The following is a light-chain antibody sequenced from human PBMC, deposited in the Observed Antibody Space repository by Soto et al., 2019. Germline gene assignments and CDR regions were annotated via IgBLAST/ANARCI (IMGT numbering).Light chain of an antibody. V-gene: IGLV3-1*01. CDR2: QDT. CDR3: QAWDSNTADV. CDR1: KLGDKY. J-gene: IGLJ1*01. Sequence: SYELTQPPSVSVSPGQTASITCSGEKLGDKYACWYQQKPGQSPVLVIYQDTKRPSGIPERFSGSKSGNTATLTISGTQAVDEADYYCQAWDSNTADVFGTGTKVTVL.